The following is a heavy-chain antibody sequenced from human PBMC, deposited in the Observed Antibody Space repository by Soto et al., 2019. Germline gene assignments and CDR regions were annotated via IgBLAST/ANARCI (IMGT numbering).Heavy chain of an antibody. CDR3: ARDLGGAGSY. V-gene: IGHV3-74*01. D-gene: IGHD1-26*01. J-gene: IGHJ4*02. CDR1: GFTFSNYW. Sequence: AQLVESGGGLVQPGGSLRLSCAASGFTFSNYWMHWVRQVPGQGPVWVSRLNRDGSRTDYADSVRGRFTIFRDNARNTLYLQMNSLRAEVTDMYYCARDLGGAGSYWGQGTLVTVSS. CDR2: LNRDGSRT.